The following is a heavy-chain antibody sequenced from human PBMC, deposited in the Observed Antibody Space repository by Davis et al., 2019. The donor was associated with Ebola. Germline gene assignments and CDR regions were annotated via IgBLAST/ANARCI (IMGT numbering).Heavy chain of an antibody. D-gene: IGHD6-13*01. V-gene: IGHV1-69*13. CDR2: IIPTFGTA. CDR3: AREGIAAAVSYYGMDV. CDR1: GGTFSSYA. Sequence: SVKVSCKASGGTFSSYAISWVRQAPGQGLEWMGGIIPTFGTANYAQKFQGRVTITADESTSTAYMELSSLRSEDTAVYYCAREGIAAAVSYYGMDVWGQGTTVTVSS. J-gene: IGHJ6*02.